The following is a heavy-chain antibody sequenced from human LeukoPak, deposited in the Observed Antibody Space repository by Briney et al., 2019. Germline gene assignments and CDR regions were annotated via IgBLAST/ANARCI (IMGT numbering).Heavy chain of an antibody. V-gene: IGHV4-4*07. CDR2: IYTSGST. CDR1: GGSISSYY. CDR3: AGGRGVWGSYRHNWFDP. D-gene: IGHD3-16*02. Sequence: ASETLSLTCTVSGGSISSYYWSWIRQPAGKGLEWIGRIYTSGSTNYNPSLKSRVTMSVDTSKNQFSLKLSSATAADTAVYYCAGGRGVWGSYRHNWFDPWGQGTLVTVSS. J-gene: IGHJ5*02.